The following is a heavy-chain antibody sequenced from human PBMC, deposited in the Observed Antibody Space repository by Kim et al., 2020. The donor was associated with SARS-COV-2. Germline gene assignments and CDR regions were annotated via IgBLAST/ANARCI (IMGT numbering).Heavy chain of an antibody. CDR1: GYTFTSYD. D-gene: IGHD3-3*01. V-gene: IGHV1-8*01. CDR2: MNPNSGNT. J-gene: IGHJ5*02. Sequence: ASVKVSCKASGYTFTSYDINWVRQATGQGLEWMGWMNPNSGNTGYAQKFQGRVTMTRNTPKSTAYMELSSLRSEDTAVYYCARGNRGEITIFGVVILNNWLDRWGEEPLVTVPS. CDR3: ARGNRGEITIFGVVILNNWLDR.